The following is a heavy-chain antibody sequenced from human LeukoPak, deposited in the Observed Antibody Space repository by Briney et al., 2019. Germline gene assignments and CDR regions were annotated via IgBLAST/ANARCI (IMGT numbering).Heavy chain of an antibody. J-gene: IGHJ4*02. CDR1: GFTFDDYG. D-gene: IGHD3-10*01. CDR2: ISWNSANI. V-gene: IGHV3-9*01. CDR3: AKDKTSGVRGALAY. Sequence: GGSLRLSCAAFGFTFDDYGMHWVRQAPGKGLEWVSAISWNSANIGYADSVKGSFTISRDNAKNSLYLQMNSLGAEDTAFYYCAKDKTSGVRGALAYWGQGTLVTVSS.